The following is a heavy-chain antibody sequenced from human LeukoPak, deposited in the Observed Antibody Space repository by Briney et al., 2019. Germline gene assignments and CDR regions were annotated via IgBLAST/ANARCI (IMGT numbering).Heavy chain of an antibody. Sequence: GASVKVSCKASGFTSMQWVRQARGQRLEWIGWIVVGSGNTNYAQKFQERVNITRDMSTSTAYMELSSLRSEDTAVYYCAAGYYDSSGYVSLWGQGTMVTVSS. CDR2: IVVGSGNT. V-gene: IGHV1-58*02. D-gene: IGHD3-22*01. J-gene: IGHJ3*01. CDR1: GFTS. CDR3: AAGYYDSSGYVSL.